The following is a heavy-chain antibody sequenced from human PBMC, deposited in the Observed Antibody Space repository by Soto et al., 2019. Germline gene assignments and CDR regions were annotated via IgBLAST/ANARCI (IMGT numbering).Heavy chain of an antibody. CDR2: FDPEDGET. J-gene: IGHJ3*02. D-gene: IGHD4-17*01. CDR1: GYTLTELS. V-gene: IGHV1-24*01. Sequence: ASVKVSCKASGYTLTELSMHWVRQAPGKGLEWMGGFDPEDGETIYAQKFQGRVTMTEDTSTDTAYMELSSLRSEDTAVYYCATITPGIMTTVSRGIFDIWGQGTMVTVSS. CDR3: ATITPGIMTTVSRGIFDI.